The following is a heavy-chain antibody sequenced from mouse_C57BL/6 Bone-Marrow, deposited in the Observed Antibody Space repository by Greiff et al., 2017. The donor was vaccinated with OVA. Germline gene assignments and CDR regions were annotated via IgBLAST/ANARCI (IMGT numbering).Heavy chain of an antibody. CDR1: GFTFRDYY. V-gene: IGHV5-16*01. Sequence: DVKLVESEGGLVQPGRSMKLSCTASGFTFRDYYMAWVRQVPEKGLEWVANINYDGSSTYYLASLKSRFIISRDNAKNILYLQMSSLKSEDTATYYCAREGRYAMDYWGQGTSVTVSS. J-gene: IGHJ4*01. CDR3: AREGRYAMDY. CDR2: INYDGSST.